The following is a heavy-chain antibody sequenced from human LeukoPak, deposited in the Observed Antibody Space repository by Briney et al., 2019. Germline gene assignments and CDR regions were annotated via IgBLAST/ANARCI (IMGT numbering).Heavy chain of an antibody. CDR3: ARGSFSPDSSGYYGTFDY. CDR1: RFTFSSYA. CDR2: ISYDGSNK. J-gene: IGHJ4*02. D-gene: IGHD3-22*01. Sequence: GGSLRLSCAASRFTFSSYAMHWVRQAPGKGLEWVAVISYDGSNKYYADSVKGRFTISRDNSKNTLYLQMNSLRAEDTAVYYCARGSFSPDSSGYYGTFDYWGQGTLVTVSS. V-gene: IGHV3-30-3*01.